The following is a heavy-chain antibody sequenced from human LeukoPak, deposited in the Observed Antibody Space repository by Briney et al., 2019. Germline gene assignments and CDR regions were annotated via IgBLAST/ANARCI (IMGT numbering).Heavy chain of an antibody. CDR3: AELGITMIGGV. V-gene: IGHV3-11*04. D-gene: IGHD3-10*02. J-gene: IGHJ6*04. CDR2: ISNSGSII. Sequence: GGSLRLSCAASGFIFSDYYMSWIRQAPGKGLEWVSYISNSGSIIHYADSVKGRFTISRDNAKNSLYLQMNSLRAEDTAVYYCAELGITMIGGVWGKGTTVTISS. CDR1: GFIFSDYY.